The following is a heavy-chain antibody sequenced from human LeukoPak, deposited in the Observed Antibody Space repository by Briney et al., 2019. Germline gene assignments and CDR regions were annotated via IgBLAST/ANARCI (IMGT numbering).Heavy chain of an antibody. CDR3: ARFNSGSYQHYFDY. V-gene: IGHV1-2*02. Sequence: ASVKVSCKASGYTFTGYYMHWVRQAPGQGLEWMGWINPNSGGTNYAQKFQGRVTMTRDTSISTAYMELSRLRSDDTAVCYCARFNSGSYQHYFDYWGQGTLVTVSS. D-gene: IGHD1-26*01. CDR2: INPNSGGT. J-gene: IGHJ4*02. CDR1: GYTFTGYY.